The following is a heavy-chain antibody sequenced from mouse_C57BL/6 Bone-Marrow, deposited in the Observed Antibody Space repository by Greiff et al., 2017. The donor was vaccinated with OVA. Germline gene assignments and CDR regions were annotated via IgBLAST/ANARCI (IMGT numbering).Heavy chain of an antibody. J-gene: IGHJ3*01. D-gene: IGHD1-1*01. Sequence: QVQLQQPGAELVKPGASVKMSCKASGYTFTSYWITWVKQRPGQGLEWIGDIYPGSGSTNYNEKFKSKATLTVDTSSSTAYMQRSSLTSEDSAVYYCAREGYGSSPFWFAYWGQGTLVTVSA. V-gene: IGHV1-55*01. CDR1: GYTFTSYW. CDR3: AREGYGSSPFWFAY. CDR2: IYPGSGST.